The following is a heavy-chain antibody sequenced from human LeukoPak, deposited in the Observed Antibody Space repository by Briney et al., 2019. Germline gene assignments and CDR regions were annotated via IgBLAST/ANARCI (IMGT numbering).Heavy chain of an antibody. D-gene: IGHD3-22*01. CDR3: ARVVNDKINSGYYSDY. V-gene: IGHV3-7*01. CDR1: GFTFSSYS. Sequence: GGSLRLSCAASGFTFSSYSMNWVREARGKGLEWVANIKQDGSEKHYVDSVKGRFTISTDNDKNSMDLQMNSLRAEDTAVYYCARVVNDKINSGYYSDYWGQGTLVTVSS. CDR2: IKQDGSEK. J-gene: IGHJ4*02.